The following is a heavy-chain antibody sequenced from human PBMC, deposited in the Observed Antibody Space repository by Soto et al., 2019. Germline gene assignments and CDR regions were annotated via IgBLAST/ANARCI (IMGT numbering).Heavy chain of an antibody. V-gene: IGHV6-1*01. J-gene: IGHJ4*02. CDR3: ARATAMAPMYYFDS. CDR1: GDGVSSHSAA. CDR2: TYFRSKWYN. Sequence: SQTLSLTCVISGDGVSSHSAAWNWIRQSPSRGLEWLGRTYFRSKWYNDYAVSVRSRITINADTPKNQFSLQLNSVTPEDTGVYYCARATAMAPMYYFDSWAQGSLVTVSS.